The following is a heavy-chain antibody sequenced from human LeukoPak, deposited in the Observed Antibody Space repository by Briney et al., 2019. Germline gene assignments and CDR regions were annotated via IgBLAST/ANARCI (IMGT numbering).Heavy chain of an antibody. CDR1: GYTFTSYD. Sequence: ASVKVSCKASGYTFTSYDINWVRQATGQGLEWMGWMNPNSGNTGYAQKFQGRVTMTRNTSISTAYMELSSLRSEDTAAYYCARAFYYDSSGYYYHFDYWGQGTLVTVSS. J-gene: IGHJ4*02. CDR2: MNPNSGNT. CDR3: ARAFYYDSSGYYYHFDY. V-gene: IGHV1-8*01. D-gene: IGHD3-22*01.